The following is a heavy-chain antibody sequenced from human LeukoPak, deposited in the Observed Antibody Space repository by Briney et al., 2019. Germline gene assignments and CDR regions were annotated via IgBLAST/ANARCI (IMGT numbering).Heavy chain of an antibody. CDR3: ARNGGIDAFDI. V-gene: IGHV1-69*13. CDR1: GGTFSSYA. CDR2: INPIFGTA. D-gene: IGHD4-23*01. Sequence: SVKVSCKASGGTFSSYAISWVRQAPGQGLEWMGGINPIFGTANYAQKFQGRVTITADESTSTAYMEMKSLRSDDTAVYYCARNGGIDAFDIWGQGTMVTVSS. J-gene: IGHJ3*02.